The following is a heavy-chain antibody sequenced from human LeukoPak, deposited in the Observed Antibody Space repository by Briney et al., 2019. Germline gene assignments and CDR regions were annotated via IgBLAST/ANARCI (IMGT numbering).Heavy chain of an antibody. J-gene: IGHJ4*02. D-gene: IGHD2-2*02. Sequence: GGSLRLSCAASGFTFSSYGMHWVRQAPGKGLEWVAVIWYDGSNKYYADSAKGRFTISRDNSKNTLYLQMNSLRAEDTAVYYCARGYCSSTSCYRLGYWGQGTLVTVSS. CDR1: GFTFSSYG. CDR2: IWYDGSNK. CDR3: ARGYCSSTSCYRLGY. V-gene: IGHV3-33*01.